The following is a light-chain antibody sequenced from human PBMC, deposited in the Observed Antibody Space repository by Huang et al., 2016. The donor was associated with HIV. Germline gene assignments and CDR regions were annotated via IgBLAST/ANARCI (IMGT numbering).Light chain of an antibody. CDR2: ATS. Sequence: DIQITQSPSSLSASVGDRVTITCRASQGISNSVAWYQQRPGKAPKLLLYATSRLETGAPSRFSGSRSGTEYTLTISSLQPEDLATYYCQQYYNNPPWTFGQGTKVEIK. V-gene: IGKV1-NL1*01. CDR1: QGISNS. J-gene: IGKJ1*01. CDR3: QQYYNNPPWT.